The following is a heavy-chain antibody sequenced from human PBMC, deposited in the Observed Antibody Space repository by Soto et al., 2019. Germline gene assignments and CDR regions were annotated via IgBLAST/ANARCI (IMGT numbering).Heavy chain of an antibody. CDR1: GGSISSYY. V-gene: IGHV4-59*01. Sequence: PSETLSLTCTVSGGSISSYYWSWIWQPPGKGLEWIGYIYYSGSTNYNPSLKSRVTISVDTSKNQFSLKLSSVTAADTAVYYCARTLLPSYSSGWFFDYWDQGTLVTVSS. D-gene: IGHD6-19*01. CDR2: IYYSGST. J-gene: IGHJ4*02. CDR3: ARTLLPSYSSGWFFDY.